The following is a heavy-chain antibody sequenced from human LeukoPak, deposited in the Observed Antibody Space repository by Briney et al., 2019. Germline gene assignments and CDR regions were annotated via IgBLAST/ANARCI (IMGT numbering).Heavy chain of an antibody. CDR2: IYYSGST. CDR3: ARDNPYYYGMDV. V-gene: IGHV4-31*03. CDR1: GGSISSGGYY. Sequence: SETLFLTCTVSGGSISSGGYYWSWIRQHPGKGLEWIGYIYYSGSTYYNPSLKSRVTISVDTSKNQFSLKLSSVTAADTAVYYCARDNPYYYGMDVWGQGTTVTVSS. J-gene: IGHJ6*02.